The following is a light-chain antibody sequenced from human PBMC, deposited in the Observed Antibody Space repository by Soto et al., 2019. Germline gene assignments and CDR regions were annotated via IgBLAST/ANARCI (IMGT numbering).Light chain of an antibody. J-gene: IGLJ1*01. CDR2: EVN. CDR1: SSDIGTYNL. V-gene: IGLV2-23*02. CDR3: CSYAGSSTLYV. Sequence: QSALTQPASVSGSPGQSITISCTGTSSDIGTYNLVSWYQQHPGKAPKLMIYEVNKRPSGVSDHFSGSKSGNTASLTISGLQAEDEADYYCCSYAGSSTLYVFGTGTKVTVL.